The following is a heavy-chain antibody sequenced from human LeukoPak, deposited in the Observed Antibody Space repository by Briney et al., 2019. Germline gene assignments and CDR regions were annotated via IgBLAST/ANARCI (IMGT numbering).Heavy chain of an antibody. CDR3: AKDANLGVTPFDY. Sequence: GGSLRLSCAASGFTFSSYAMSWVRQAPGKGLEWVSAISGSGGSAYYADSVKGRFTISRDNSKNTPYLQMNSLRAEDTAVYYRAKDANLGVTPFDYWGQGTLVTVSS. CDR2: ISGSGGSA. J-gene: IGHJ4*02. D-gene: IGHD2-21*02. V-gene: IGHV3-23*01. CDR1: GFTFSSYA.